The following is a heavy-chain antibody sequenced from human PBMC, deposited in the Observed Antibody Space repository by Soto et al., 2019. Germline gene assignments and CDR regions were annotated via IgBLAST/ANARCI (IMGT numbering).Heavy chain of an antibody. CDR2: MNPNSGNT. D-gene: IGHD3-22*01. Sequence: QVQLVQSGAEVKKPGASVKVSCKASGYTFTSYDINWVRQATGQGLEWMGWMNPNSGNTGYAQKFQGRVTMTRNTSIRTAYMELSSLRSEDTAVYYCARTLYYYDSSGRDAFDIWGQGTMVTVSS. J-gene: IGHJ3*02. V-gene: IGHV1-8*01. CDR1: GYTFTSYD. CDR3: ARTLYYYDSSGRDAFDI.